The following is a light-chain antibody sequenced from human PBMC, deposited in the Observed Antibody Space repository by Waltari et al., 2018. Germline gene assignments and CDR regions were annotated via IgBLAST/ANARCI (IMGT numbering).Light chain of an antibody. Sequence: DIQMTQSPSTLSASVGDRVTITCRASQSISSWLAWYQQKPGKAPKLLISKASTLESGVPSRFSGSGSGTEMTLTISSLQPDDFAIYYCQQYSTQPMTFGQGTRLE. J-gene: IGKJ5*01. CDR3: QQYSTQPMT. CDR2: KAS. V-gene: IGKV1-5*03. CDR1: QSISSW.